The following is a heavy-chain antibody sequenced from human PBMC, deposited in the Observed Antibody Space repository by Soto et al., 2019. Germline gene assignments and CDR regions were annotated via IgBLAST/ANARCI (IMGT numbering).Heavy chain of an antibody. CDR3: TRHAIIPRLQYGMDV. J-gene: IGHJ6*02. CDR1: GGSIIGYY. D-gene: IGHD2-15*01. Sequence: AETLSLTCTVSGGSIIGYYCSFVRHPPGKGLEWIGYIFYIGNTLYNPSLRSRVTISLDTSKNQFSLRLSSVTAADTAVYYCTRHAIIPRLQYGMDVWGQGASVTVSS. V-gene: IGHV4-59*01. CDR2: IFYIGNT.